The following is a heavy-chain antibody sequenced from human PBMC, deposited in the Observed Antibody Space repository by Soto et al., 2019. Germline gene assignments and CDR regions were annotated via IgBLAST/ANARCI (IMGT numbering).Heavy chain of an antibody. J-gene: IGHJ4*02. D-gene: IGHD3-10*01. CDR3: AKTDGTMVRGAAAQPGDY. Sequence: QLQLQESGPGLVKPSETLSLTCTVSGGSISSSSYYWGWIRQPPGKGLEWIGSIYYSGSTYYNPSLKSRVTISVDTSKNQFSLKLSSVTAADTAVYYCAKTDGTMVRGAAAQPGDYWGQGTLVTVSS. CDR1: GGSISSSSYY. V-gene: IGHV4-39*01. CDR2: IYYSGST.